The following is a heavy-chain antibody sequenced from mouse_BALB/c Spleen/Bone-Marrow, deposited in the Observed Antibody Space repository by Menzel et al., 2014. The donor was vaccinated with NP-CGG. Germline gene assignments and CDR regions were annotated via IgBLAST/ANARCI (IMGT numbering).Heavy chain of an antibody. D-gene: IGHD1-1*01. CDR3: ARYYYGSSYFDY. CDR2: IDPANGNT. Sequence: EVQLQQSGAELVKPGASVKLSCTASGFNIKDTYMHWVKQRPEQGLEWIGRIDPANGNTKYDPKFQGKATITADTSSNTAYLQLSSLTSEDTAVYYCARYYYGSSYFDYWGQGTTLPVSS. V-gene: IGHV14-3*02. J-gene: IGHJ2*01. CDR1: GFNIKDTY.